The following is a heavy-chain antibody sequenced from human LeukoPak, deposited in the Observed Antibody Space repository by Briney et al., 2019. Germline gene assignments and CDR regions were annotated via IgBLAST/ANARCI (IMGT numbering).Heavy chain of an antibody. Sequence: GGSLRLSCAASGFTFSSFWMHWVRQVPGKGLVWVSGLNSDGSTTGYADSVRGRFTISRDNAKSTLYLQMNSLRAEDTAVYYCAKGPIVRFDYWGQGTLVTVSS. V-gene: IGHV3-74*01. CDR1: GFTFSSFW. D-gene: IGHD1-26*01. CDR2: LNSDGSTT. J-gene: IGHJ4*02. CDR3: AKGPIVRFDY.